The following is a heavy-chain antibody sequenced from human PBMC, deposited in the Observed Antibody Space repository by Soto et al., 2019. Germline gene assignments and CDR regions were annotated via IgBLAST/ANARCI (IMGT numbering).Heavy chain of an antibody. CDR1: GYTFTSYG. D-gene: IGHD2-15*01. V-gene: IGHV1-18*01. CDR2: ISAYNGNT. Sequence: QVQLVQSGAEVKKPGASVKVSCKASGYTFTSYGISWVRQAPGQGLEWMGWISAYNGNTNYAQKLQGRVTMTTDTSRSRAKMERRSLGSDDAAVYYFARDRQIVVVVAATTFDTWDKGTMVTFSS. CDR3: ARDRQIVVVVAATTFDT. J-gene: IGHJ3*02.